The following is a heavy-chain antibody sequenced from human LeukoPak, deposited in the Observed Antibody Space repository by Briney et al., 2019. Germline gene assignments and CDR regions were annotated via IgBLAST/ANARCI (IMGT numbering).Heavy chain of an antibody. D-gene: IGHD1-26*01. Sequence: PGGSLRLSCAASGFTFSYYYMSWIRQAPGXGLEWVSYMSSSGSTIYYADSVKGRFTISRDNAKNSLYLQMNSLRAEDTAVYYCARDRLGGATPYFDYWGQGTLVTVSS. CDR1: GFTFSYYY. V-gene: IGHV3-11*01. J-gene: IGHJ4*02. CDR3: ARDRLGGATPYFDY. CDR2: MSSSGSTI.